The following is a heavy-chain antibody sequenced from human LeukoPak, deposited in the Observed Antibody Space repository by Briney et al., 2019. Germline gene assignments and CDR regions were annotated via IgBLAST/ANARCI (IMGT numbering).Heavy chain of an antibody. J-gene: IGHJ4*02. Sequence: GGSLRLSCAASGFTVSSNYMSWVRQAPGKGLEWVSVIYSGGSTYYADSVKGRFTISRDNSKNTLYLQMNSLRAEDTAVYYCASSGGWYDVPLFDYWGQGTLVTVSS. CDR1: GFTVSSNY. V-gene: IGHV3-53*01. CDR2: IYSGGST. CDR3: ASSGGWYDVPLFDY. D-gene: IGHD6-19*01.